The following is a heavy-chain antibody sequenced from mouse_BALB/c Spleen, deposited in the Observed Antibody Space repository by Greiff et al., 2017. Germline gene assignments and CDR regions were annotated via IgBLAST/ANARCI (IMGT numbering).Heavy chain of an antibody. J-gene: IGHJ4*01. CDR1: GYSITSDYV. Sequence: VQLQQSGPGLVKPSQSLSLTCTVTGYSITSDYVWNWIRQFPGNKLEWMGYISYSGSTSYNPSLKSRISITRDTSKNQFFLQLNSVTTEDTATYYCASEVEDYAMDYWGQGTSVTVSS. CDR2: ISYSGST. V-gene: IGHV3-2*02. CDR3: ASEVEDYAMDY. D-gene: IGHD1-3*01.